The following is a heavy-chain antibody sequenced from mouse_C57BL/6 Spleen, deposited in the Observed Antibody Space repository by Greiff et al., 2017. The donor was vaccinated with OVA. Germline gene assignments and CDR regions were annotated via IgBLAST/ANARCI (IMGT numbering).Heavy chain of an antibody. D-gene: IGHD1-1*01. J-gene: IGHJ1*03. CDR3: ARSPSYYYGSSWYFDV. CDR2: IYWDDDK. V-gene: IGHV8-12*01. CDR1: GFSLSTSGIG. Sequence: VMLVESGPGILQSSQTLSLTCSFSGFSLSTSGIGVSWIRQPSGKGLEWLAHIYWDDDKRYNPSLKSRLTISKDTSRNQVFLKITSVDTADTATYYCARSPSYYYGSSWYFDVWGTGTTVTVSS.